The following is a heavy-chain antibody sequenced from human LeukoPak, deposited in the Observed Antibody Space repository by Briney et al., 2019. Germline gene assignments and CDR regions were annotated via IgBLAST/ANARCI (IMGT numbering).Heavy chain of an antibody. CDR2: IKSKTDGGTT. CDR1: GFTFSSYA. CDR3: TTDRWSWFEPDY. D-gene: IGHD3-9*01. V-gene: IGHV3-15*07. Sequence: GGSLRLSCAASGFTFSSYAMNWVRQAPGKGLEWVGRIKSKTDGGTTDYAAPVKGRFTISRDDSKNTLYLQMNSLKTEDTAVYYCTTDRWSWFEPDYWGQGTLVTVSS. J-gene: IGHJ4*02.